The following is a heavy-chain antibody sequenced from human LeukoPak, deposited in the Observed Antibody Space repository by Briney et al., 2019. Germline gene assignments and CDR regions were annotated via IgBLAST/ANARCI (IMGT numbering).Heavy chain of an antibody. J-gene: IGHJ5*02. CDR3: ARDLGYCSGDVCYPAWFDP. D-gene: IGHD2-15*01. V-gene: IGHV3-23*01. CDR1: GFTFSTNA. CDR2: ISGRTGKT. Sequence: GGSLRLSCAASGFTFSTNAMSWVRQAPRKGLEWVSAISGRTGKTYYADSVRGRFTISRDNSESTIYLQMDSLRAEDTAVYYCARDLGYCSGDVCYPAWFDPWGQGTLVTVSS.